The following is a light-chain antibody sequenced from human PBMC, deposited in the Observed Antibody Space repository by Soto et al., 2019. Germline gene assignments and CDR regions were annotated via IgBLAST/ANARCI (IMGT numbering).Light chain of an antibody. CDR1: QSVSSY. Sequence: EIVLTQSPATLSLSPGERATLSCRASQSVSSYLAWYQQKPGQAPRLLIYDASNRATGIPARFSGSGSGTDFTLTIGSLEPEDFAVYYCQQRSNWPPLTFGGGTK. J-gene: IGKJ4*01. V-gene: IGKV3-11*01. CDR3: QQRSNWPPLT. CDR2: DAS.